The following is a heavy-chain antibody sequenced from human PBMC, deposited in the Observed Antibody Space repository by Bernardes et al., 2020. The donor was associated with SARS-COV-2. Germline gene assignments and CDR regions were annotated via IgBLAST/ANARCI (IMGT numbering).Heavy chain of an antibody. J-gene: IGHJ6*02. D-gene: IGHD6-25*01. CDR2: MNPNSGNT. CDR1: GYTFTSYD. V-gene: IGHV1-8*01. CDR3: ASDVAAGDLYYYYGMDV. Sequence: ASVKVSCKASGYTFTSYDINWVRQATGQGLEWMGWMNPNSGNTGYAQKFQGRVTMTRNTSISTAYMELSSLRSEDTAVYYCASDVAAGDLYYYYGMDVWGQGTEVTVAS.